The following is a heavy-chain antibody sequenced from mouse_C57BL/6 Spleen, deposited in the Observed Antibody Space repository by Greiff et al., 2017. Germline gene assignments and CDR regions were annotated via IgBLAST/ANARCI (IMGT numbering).Heavy chain of an antibody. CDR1: GFNIKNTY. CDR2: IDPANGNT. CDR3: ARPYSNYVAWFAY. J-gene: IGHJ3*01. Sequence: VHVKQSVAELVRPGASVKLSCTAFGFNIKNTYMHWVKQRPEQGLEWIGRIDPANGNTKYAPKFQGKATITADTSSNTAYLQLSSLTSEDTAIYYCARPYSNYVAWFAYWGQGTLVTVSA. V-gene: IGHV14-3*01. D-gene: IGHD2-5*01.